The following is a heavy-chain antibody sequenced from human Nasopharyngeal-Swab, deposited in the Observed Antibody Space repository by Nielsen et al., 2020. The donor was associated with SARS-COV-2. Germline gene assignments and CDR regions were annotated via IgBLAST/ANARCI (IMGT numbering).Heavy chain of an antibody. CDR3: ARAHSGSYFGAFDI. Sequence: GGSLRLSCAASGFTFRSYAISWVRQAPGKGLEWVSVISGSDHTTYYADSVKGRFTISRDNSKNTLYLQMNSLRAEDTAVYYCARAHSGSYFGAFDIWGQGTMVTVSS. V-gene: IGHV3-23*01. CDR1: GFTFRSYA. D-gene: IGHD1-26*01. J-gene: IGHJ3*02. CDR2: ISGSDHTT.